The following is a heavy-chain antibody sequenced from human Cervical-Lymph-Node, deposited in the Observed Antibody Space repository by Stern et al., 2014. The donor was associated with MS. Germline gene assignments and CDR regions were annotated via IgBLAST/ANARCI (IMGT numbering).Heavy chain of an antibody. V-gene: IGHV3-21*01. CDR3: LRDGGDY. Sequence: VQLVESGGGLVKPGGSLRLSCAASGFTFSTHAVNWVRQAPGKGLEWVSSLRSSSSYIYYADSVKGRFTISRDNARNSLYLQMNSLRVDDTAVYYCLRDGGDYWGQGTLVTVSS. CDR2: LRSSSSYI. J-gene: IGHJ4*02. CDR1: GFTFSTHA. D-gene: IGHD3-16*01.